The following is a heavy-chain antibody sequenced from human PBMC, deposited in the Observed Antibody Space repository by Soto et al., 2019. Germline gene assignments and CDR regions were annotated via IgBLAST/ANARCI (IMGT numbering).Heavy chain of an antibody. V-gene: IGHV3-13*04. CDR1: GFTFSSYD. CDR2: IGTAGDT. J-gene: IGHJ6*02. Sequence: EVQLVESGGGLVQPGGSLRLSCAASGFTFSSYDMHWVRQATGKGLEWVSAIGTAGDTYYPGSVKGRFTISRENAKNSLYLQMNSLRAGDTAVYYCARSQAYSSSWYIGYYYYGMDVWGQGTTVTVSS. CDR3: ARSQAYSSSWYIGYYYYGMDV. D-gene: IGHD6-13*01.